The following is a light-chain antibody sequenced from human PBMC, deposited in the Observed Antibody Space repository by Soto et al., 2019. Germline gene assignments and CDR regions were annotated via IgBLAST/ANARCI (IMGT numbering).Light chain of an antibody. CDR3: SSDTSSSTSV. CDR2: EVS. Sequence: QSALTQPASVAGSPGQTITISCTGTSSDVGGYNYVSWYQHHPGKAPKLMIYEVSSRPSGVSNRFSGSKSGNTASLIISGLQAEDEADYYCSSDTSSSTSVFGTGTKVTVL. V-gene: IGLV2-14*01. J-gene: IGLJ1*01. CDR1: SSDVGGYNY.